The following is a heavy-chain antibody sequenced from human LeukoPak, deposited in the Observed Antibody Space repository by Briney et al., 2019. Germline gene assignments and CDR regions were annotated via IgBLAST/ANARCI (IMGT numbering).Heavy chain of an antibody. Sequence: PGGSPRLSCAASGFTFNNYALSWVRQAPGKGLEWVSAISINGDGTYYADSVKGRFTISRDNSKDTLYLQMNSLRTEDTAVYYCAKDLLFPRFGSEYWGQGTLVTVSS. J-gene: IGHJ4*02. CDR3: AKDLLFPRFGSEY. V-gene: IGHV3-23*01. D-gene: IGHD3-10*01. CDR1: GFTFNNYA. CDR2: ISINGDGT.